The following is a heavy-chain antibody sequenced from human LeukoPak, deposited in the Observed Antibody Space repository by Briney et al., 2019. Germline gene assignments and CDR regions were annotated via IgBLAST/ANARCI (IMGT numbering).Heavy chain of an antibody. J-gene: IGHJ3*02. D-gene: IGHD4-17*01. V-gene: IGHV4-39*01. CDR1: GDSIRSSKYY. Sequence: PSETLSLTCTVSGDSIRSSKYYWGWIRQPPGKGLEWVGSIYYSGYTYYNPSLESRVTISVDTSKNQFSLKLSSVTAADTALYYCARPRQHDSGGACDIWGQGTIVTVSS. CDR3: ARPRQHDSGGACDI. CDR2: IYYSGYT.